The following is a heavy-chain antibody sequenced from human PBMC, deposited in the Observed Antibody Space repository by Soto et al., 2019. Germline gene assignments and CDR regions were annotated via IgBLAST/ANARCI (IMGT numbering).Heavy chain of an antibody. J-gene: IGHJ3*02. CDR2: ISYDGSNK. D-gene: IGHD4-17*01. CDR3: AKSPYGDSILDAFDI. V-gene: IGHV3-30*18. CDR1: GFTFSSYG. Sequence: GGSLRLSCAASGFTFSSYGMHWVRQAPGKGLEWVAVISYDGSNKYYADSVKGRFTISRDNSKNTLYLQMNSLRAEDTAVYYCAKSPYGDSILDAFDIWGQGTMVTVSS.